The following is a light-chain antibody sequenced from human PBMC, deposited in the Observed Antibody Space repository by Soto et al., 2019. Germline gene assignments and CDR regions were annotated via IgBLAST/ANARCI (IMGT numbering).Light chain of an antibody. CDR1: RSITNR. V-gene: IGKV3-15*01. J-gene: IGKJ4*01. CDR3: QQYSEWPLT. Sequence: EIVMTQSPATLCVSPGERATLSCRASRSITNRLGWYQQKPGQTPRLLVYGASTRATGVPARLSGSGSGTEFTLTISSLQSEDFAVYYCQQYSEWPLTFGGGTKVDI. CDR2: GAS.